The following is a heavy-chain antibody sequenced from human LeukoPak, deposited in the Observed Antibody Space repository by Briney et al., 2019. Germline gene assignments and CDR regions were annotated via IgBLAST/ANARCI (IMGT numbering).Heavy chain of an antibody. Sequence: GGSLRLSCAASGFTFSSYSMNWVRQAPGKGLEWVSYISSSSSTIYYADSVKGRFTISRDNAKNSLYLQMNSLRAEDTAVYYCARDRLAYYFDYWGQGTLVTVSS. CDR1: GFTFSSYS. CDR2: ISSSSSTI. V-gene: IGHV3-48*01. CDR3: ARDRLAYYFDY. J-gene: IGHJ4*02. D-gene: IGHD6-19*01.